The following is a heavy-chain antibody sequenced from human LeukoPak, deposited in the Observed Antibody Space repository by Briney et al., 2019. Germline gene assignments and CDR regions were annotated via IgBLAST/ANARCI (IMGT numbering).Heavy chain of an antibody. CDR2: INPNSGGT. J-gene: IGHJ1*01. CDR1: GYTFTGYY. Sequence: ASVKVSCKASGYTFTGYYMHWVRQAPGQGLEWMGWINPNSGGTNYAQKFQGRVTMTRDTSISTAYMELSRLRSDDTAVYYCARSGVGGDSGYFQHWGQGTLVTVSS. D-gene: IGHD2-21*02. CDR3: ARSGVGGDSGYFQH. V-gene: IGHV1-2*02.